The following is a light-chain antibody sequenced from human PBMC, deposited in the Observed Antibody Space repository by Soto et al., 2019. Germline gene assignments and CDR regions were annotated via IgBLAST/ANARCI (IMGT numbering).Light chain of an antibody. V-gene: IGKV1-5*03. CDR3: QESSSDSYT. CDR1: QDVSQS. CDR2: KAS. J-gene: IGKJ2*01. Sequence: DIQMTQSPSTLSASIGDTIIITCRASQDVSQSLAWYQHKPGKAPKLLIYKASSLESGVSSRFSGRXSGTQFPPAINYLQPDHVATDYCQESSSDSYTFGQGTNVDI.